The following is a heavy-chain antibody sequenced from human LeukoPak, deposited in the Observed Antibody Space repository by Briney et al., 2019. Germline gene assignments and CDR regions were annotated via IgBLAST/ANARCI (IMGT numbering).Heavy chain of an antibody. CDR3: ARGIPYCGGDCYLP. CDR1: RYTFTSYD. V-gene: IGHV1-8*03. J-gene: IGHJ5*02. Sequence: ASVKVSCKASRYTFTSYDINWVRQATGQGLEWMGWMNPNSGNTGYAQKFQGRVTITRSTSISTAYMELSSLRSEDTAVYYCARGIPYCGGDCYLPWGQGTLVTVSS. D-gene: IGHD2-21*01. CDR2: MNPNSGNT.